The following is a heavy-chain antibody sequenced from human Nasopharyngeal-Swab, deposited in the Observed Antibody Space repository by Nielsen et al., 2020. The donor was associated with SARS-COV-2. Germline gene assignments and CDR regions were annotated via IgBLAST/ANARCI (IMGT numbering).Heavy chain of an antibody. CDR1: GFTFSGSA. Sequence: LSLTCAASGFTFSGSAMHWVRQASWKGLEWVGRIRSKANSYATAYAASVKGRFTISRDDSKNTLYLQMNSLRAEDTAVYYCAKEYGSGSYYGVLDYWGQGTLVTVSS. CDR2: IRSKANSYAT. V-gene: IGHV3-73*01. D-gene: IGHD3-10*01. J-gene: IGHJ4*02. CDR3: AKEYGSGSYYGVLDY.